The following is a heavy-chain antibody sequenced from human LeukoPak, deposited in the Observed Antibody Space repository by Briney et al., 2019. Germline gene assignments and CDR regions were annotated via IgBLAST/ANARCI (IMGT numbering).Heavy chain of an antibody. CDR2: MKQDGSEI. CDR1: GFTFTKYW. V-gene: IGHV3-7*03. D-gene: IGHD3-3*01. CDR3: AKATTGGRYYDFWSGYVNSFDY. J-gene: IGHJ4*02. Sequence: GESLRLSCAASGFTFTKYWVTWVRQAPGKGLEWVANMKQDGSEIYYVDSVKGRFTISRDNARNSLYLQMNSLRAEDTALYYCAKATTGGRYYDFWSGYVNSFDYWGQGTLVTVSS.